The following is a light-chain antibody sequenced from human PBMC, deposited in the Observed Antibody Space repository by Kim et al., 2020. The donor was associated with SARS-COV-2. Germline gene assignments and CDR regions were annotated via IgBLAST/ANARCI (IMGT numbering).Light chain of an antibody. CDR2: GAS. J-gene: IGKJ4*01. Sequence: VSPGERATLSGRASQSVSSMLAWYQQKPGQAPRLLIYGASTRATGIPARFSGSGSGTEFTLTISSLQSEDFAVYYCQQYNNWPLTFGGGTKVDIK. CDR1: QSVSSM. V-gene: IGKV3-15*01. CDR3: QQYNNWPLT.